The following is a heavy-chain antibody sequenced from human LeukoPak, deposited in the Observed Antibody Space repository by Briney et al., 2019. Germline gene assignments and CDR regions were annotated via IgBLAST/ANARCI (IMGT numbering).Heavy chain of an antibody. J-gene: IGHJ3*02. V-gene: IGHV1-2*02. CDR2: INPNSGGT. Sequence: ASVKVSCKASGYNFTSYDISWVRQAPGQGLEWMGWINPNSGGTNFAQKFQGRVTMTRDTSISTAYMELSRLRSDDTAVYYCAREPNLSYSSSSSEPNDAFDIWGQGTVVTVSS. CDR3: AREPNLSYSSSSSEPNDAFDI. CDR1: GYNFTSYD. D-gene: IGHD6-6*01.